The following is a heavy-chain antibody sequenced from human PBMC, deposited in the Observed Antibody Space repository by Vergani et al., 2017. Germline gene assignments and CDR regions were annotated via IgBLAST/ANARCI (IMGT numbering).Heavy chain of an antibody. D-gene: IGHD5-12*01. CDR2: ISADNGNT. V-gene: IGHV1-18*01. CDR3: ARGFDSGYGIPYYCDY. J-gene: IGHJ4*02. Sequence: QVQLVQSGAEVKKPGASVKVSCKASGYNFTSYGISWVRQAPGQGLEWMGWISADNGNTNYAQKIQGRVTMTTDTSTSTAYMGLRGLRSDDTAVYYCARGFDSGYGIPYYCDYWGQGTLVTVSS. CDR1: GYNFTSYG.